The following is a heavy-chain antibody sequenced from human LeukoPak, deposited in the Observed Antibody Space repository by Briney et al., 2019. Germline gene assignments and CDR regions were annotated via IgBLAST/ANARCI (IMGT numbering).Heavy chain of an antibody. J-gene: IGHJ4*02. V-gene: IGHV3-21*01. CDR3: ARGFWDVIVVGTDHYFDY. Sequence: GGSLRLSCAASGFTFSSYSMNWVRQAPGKGLEWVSSISSSSSYIYYADSVKGRFTISRDNAKNSLYLQMNSLRAEDTAVYYCARGFWDVIVVGTDHYFDYWGQGTLVTVSS. D-gene: IGHD3-22*01. CDR2: ISSSSSYI. CDR1: GFTFSSYS.